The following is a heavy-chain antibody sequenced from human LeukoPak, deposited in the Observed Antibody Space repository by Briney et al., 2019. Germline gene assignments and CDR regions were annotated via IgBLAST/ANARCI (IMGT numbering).Heavy chain of an antibody. D-gene: IGHD2-21*02. CDR3: AADQAEYCDGDCYNV. CDR2: INPNSGGT. V-gene: IGHV1-2*06. Sequence: ASVKVSCKASGYTFTGYYMHWVRQAPGQGLGWMGRINPNSGGTNYAQKFQGRVTITRDMSTSTAYMELSSLRSEDTAVYYCAADQAEYCDGDCYNVWGQGTTVTVSS. J-gene: IGHJ6*02. CDR1: GYTFTGYY.